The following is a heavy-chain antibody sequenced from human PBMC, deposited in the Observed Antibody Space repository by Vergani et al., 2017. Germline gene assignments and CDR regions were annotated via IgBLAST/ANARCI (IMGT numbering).Heavy chain of an antibody. Sequence: QVQLVQSGAEVKKPGSSVKVSCKASGGTFSSYTISWVRQAPGQGLEWMGRIIPIRGIANYAQKFQGRVTITADKSTSTAYMELSSLRSEDTAVYYWARVGGYYGSGSPPGYYYYGMDVWGQGTTVTVSS. CDR3: ARVGGYYGSGSPPGYYYYGMDV. D-gene: IGHD3-10*01. CDR2: IIPIRGIA. V-gene: IGHV1-69*02. CDR1: GGTFSSYT. J-gene: IGHJ6*02.